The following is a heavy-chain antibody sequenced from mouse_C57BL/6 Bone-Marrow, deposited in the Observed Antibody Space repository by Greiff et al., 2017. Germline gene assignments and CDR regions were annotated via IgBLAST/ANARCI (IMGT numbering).Heavy chain of an antibody. CDR1: GYAFSSSW. V-gene: IGHV1-82*01. Sequence: VQLQQSGPELVKPGASVKISCKASGYAFSSSWMNWVKQRPGKGLEWIGRIYPGDGDTNYNGKFKGKATLTADKSSSTAYMQLSSLTSEDSAVYFCAREERVITTVVAPFDYWGQGTTLTVSS. CDR3: AREERVITTVVAPFDY. J-gene: IGHJ2*01. D-gene: IGHD1-1*01. CDR2: IYPGDGDT.